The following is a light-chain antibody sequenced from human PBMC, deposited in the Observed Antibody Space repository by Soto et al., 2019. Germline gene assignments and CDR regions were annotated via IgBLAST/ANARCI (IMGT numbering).Light chain of an antibody. J-gene: IGKJ4*01. CDR3: QQYNNWPPLT. V-gene: IGKV3-15*01. CDR1: QSVSSN. CDR2: GAS. Sequence: EIVMTQSPATLSVSPGERATLSCRASQSVSSNLAWYQQQPAQAPRLLIYGASTRATGIPARFSGSGSGTDFPLTISSLQSEDFAVYDCQQYNNWPPLTFGGGTKVEIK.